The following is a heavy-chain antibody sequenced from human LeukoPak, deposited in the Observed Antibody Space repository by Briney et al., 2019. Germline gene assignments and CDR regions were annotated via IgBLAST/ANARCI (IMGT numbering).Heavy chain of an antibody. CDR3: ARDPAAGTYYFDY. Sequence: GGSLRLSCAASGFTVSSNYMSWVRQAPGKGLEWVSSISSSSSYIYYADSVKGRFTISRDNAKNSLYLQMNSLRAEDTAVYYCARDPAAGTYYFDYWGQGTLVTVSS. J-gene: IGHJ4*02. CDR2: ISSSSSYI. CDR1: GFTVSSNY. D-gene: IGHD6-13*01. V-gene: IGHV3-21*01.